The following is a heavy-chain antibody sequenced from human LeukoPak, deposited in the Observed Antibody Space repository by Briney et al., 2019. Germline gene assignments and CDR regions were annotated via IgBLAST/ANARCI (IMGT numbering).Heavy chain of an antibody. D-gene: IGHD6-13*01. J-gene: IGHJ4*02. Sequence: GGSLRLSCAAPGFTFTNYAMSWVRQAPGKGLEWVSSISSSSSYIYYADSVKGRFTISRDNAKNSLYLQMNSLRAEDTAVYYCARGIAAAQLTYYFDYWGQGTLVTVSS. V-gene: IGHV3-21*01. CDR2: ISSSSSYI. CDR3: ARGIAAAQLTYYFDY. CDR1: GFTFTNYA.